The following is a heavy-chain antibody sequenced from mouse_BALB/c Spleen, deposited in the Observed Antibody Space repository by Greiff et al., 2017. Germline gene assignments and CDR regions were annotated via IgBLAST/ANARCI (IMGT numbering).Heavy chain of an antibody. CDR3: AIPLWLRRWFDY. CDR1: GYSFTDYY. D-gene: IGHD2-2*01. CDR2: INPSTGGT. J-gene: IGHJ2*01. V-gene: IGHV1-42*01. Sequence: EVQLQQSGPELVKTGASVKISCKASGYSFTDYYMHWVKQSPEKSFEWIGEINPSTGGTSYNQKFKGKATLTVDKSSSTAYMQLKRLTSEDSAVYYCAIPLWLRRWFDYWGQGTTLTVSS.